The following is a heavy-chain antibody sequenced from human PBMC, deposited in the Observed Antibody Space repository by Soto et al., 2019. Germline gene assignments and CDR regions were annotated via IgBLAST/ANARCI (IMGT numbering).Heavy chain of an antibody. CDR1: GITFNDHA. V-gene: IGHV3-9*01. J-gene: IGHJ4*02. Sequence: GTRRVSCAPSGITFNDHAMHWVRQAPGKGLAWVSCISWNSARIPYADCVKGRFTISRYNDKNSLYLQMNGLRDPDQALYFCVKDIAARIHWRQGTLVTVSS. D-gene: IGHD2-15*01. CDR3: VKDIAARIH. CDR2: ISWNSARI.